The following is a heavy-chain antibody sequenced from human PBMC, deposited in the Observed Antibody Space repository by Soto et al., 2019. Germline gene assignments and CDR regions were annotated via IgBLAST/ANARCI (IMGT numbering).Heavy chain of an antibody. D-gene: IGHD5-12*01. CDR1: GFIFSDYE. CDR3: ARGPYRNTYNWFDS. CDR2: ISGSGLTI. Sequence: LRLSCAASGFIFSDYEINWVRQAPGKGLEWVSYISGSGLTIYYADSVKGRFTISRDNAKNSLYLQMNSLGVEDTAVYYCARGPYRNTYNWFDSWGQGTLVTVSS. J-gene: IGHJ5*02. V-gene: IGHV3-48*03.